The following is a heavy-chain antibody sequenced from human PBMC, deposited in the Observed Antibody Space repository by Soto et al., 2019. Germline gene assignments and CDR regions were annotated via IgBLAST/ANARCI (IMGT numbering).Heavy chain of an antibody. J-gene: IGHJ6*02. CDR2: IYNSGNT. Sequence: QVQLQEAGPGLVKPSETLSLTCYVSGGSISSYYWNWIRQPPGKGLEWIAHIYNSGNTNYNPSLSSRVTISMDTSKNLFSLKMTSVTAADTAVYYCARRGTGRYLDVWGQGTTVTVSS. CDR1: GGSISSYY. D-gene: IGHD3-16*01. V-gene: IGHV4-59*08. CDR3: ARRGTGRYLDV.